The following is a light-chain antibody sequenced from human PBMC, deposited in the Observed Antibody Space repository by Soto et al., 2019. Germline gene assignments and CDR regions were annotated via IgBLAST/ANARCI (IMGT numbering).Light chain of an antibody. CDR3: TQGDIWSCT. V-gene: IGKV3D-15*01. CDR2: GVV. J-gene: IGKJ1*01. CDR1: QTGSSH. Sequence: EVVMTQSPGTLSLSLGQRATVSCRASQTGSSHIAWYQQKPGQASRLLISGVVVRTTCIPGRFSGSGSGTKFTLTISSLQSEEFRTYYCTQGDIWSCTFGQGT.